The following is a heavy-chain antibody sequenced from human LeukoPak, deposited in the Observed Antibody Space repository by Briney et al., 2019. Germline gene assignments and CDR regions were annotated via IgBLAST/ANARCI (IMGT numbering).Heavy chain of an antibody. D-gene: IGHD3-22*01. CDR1: GFTFNTYG. CDR3: ALTYYYDSDGYYFPDKHAFDI. V-gene: IGHV3-33*01. Sequence: PGRSLRLSCAASGFTFNTYGMHWVRQAPGKGLEWVAIIWYDGSNKYYADSVKGRFTISRDNFKNTLYLQMNSLRAEDTAVYYCALTYYYDSDGYYFPDKHAFDIWGQGTMVTVSS. CDR2: IWYDGSNK. J-gene: IGHJ3*02.